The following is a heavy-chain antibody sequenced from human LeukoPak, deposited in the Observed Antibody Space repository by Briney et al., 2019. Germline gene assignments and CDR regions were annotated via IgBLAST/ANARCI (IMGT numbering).Heavy chain of an antibody. CDR3: ARHLGGGWYCFDP. J-gene: IGHJ5*02. V-gene: IGHV4-59*08. D-gene: IGHD6-19*01. CDR1: GGSISSYY. Sequence: SETLSLTCTVSGGSISSYYWGWIRQPPGKGLEWIGYIYYSGSTNYNPSLKRRVTISVDTSKNQFSLKLSSVTAAHTAVYYCARHLGGGWYCFDPWGQGTLVTVSS. CDR2: IYYSGST.